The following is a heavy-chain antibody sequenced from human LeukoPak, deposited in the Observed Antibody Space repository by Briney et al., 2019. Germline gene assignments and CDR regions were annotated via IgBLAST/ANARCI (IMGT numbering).Heavy chain of an antibody. D-gene: IGHD6-19*01. CDR2: ISSSSSYI. Sequence: KPGGSLRLSCAASGFTFSYYSMNWVRQAPGKGLEWVSSISSSSSYIYYADSVKGRFTISRDNAKNTLYLQMNSLRAEDTAVYYCATGSSGWYGDFDYWGQGTLVIVSS. CDR3: ATGSSGWYGDFDY. J-gene: IGHJ4*02. V-gene: IGHV3-21*01. CDR1: GFTFSYYS.